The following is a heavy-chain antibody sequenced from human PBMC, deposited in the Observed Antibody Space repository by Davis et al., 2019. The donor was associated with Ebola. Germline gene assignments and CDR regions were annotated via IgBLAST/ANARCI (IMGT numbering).Heavy chain of an antibody. CDR2: INPHNGNT. CDR3: ARAKFPTTSDH. Sequence: ASVKVSCKASVGTFSSYAISWVRQAPGQGLEWMGCINPHNGNTNYAQNVQGRVTMTTDTSTTTAYMEVGSLRSDDTAVYYCARAKFPTTSDHWGQGTLVTVSS. V-gene: IGHV1-18*01. CDR1: VGTFSSYA. D-gene: IGHD1-1*01. J-gene: IGHJ4*02.